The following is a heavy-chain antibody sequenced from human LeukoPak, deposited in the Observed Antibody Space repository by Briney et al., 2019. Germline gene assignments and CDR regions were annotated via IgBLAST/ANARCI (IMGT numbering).Heavy chain of an antibody. V-gene: IGHV4-30-2*01. D-gene: IGHD2-2*01. J-gene: IGHJ4*02. Sequence: SPSETLSLTCTVSGDSISSGGYYWNWIRQPPGKGLEWIGYIYHSGITNYNPSLKSRVTISIDRSKNQFSLKLSSVTAADTAVYYCARERGDNIVVVPAAFDYWGQGTLVTVSS. CDR1: GDSISSGGYY. CDR2: IYHSGIT. CDR3: ARERGDNIVVVPAAFDY.